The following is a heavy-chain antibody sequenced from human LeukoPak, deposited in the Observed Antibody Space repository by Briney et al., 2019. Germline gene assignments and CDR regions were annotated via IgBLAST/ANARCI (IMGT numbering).Heavy chain of an antibody. CDR1: GFTFSSYA. D-gene: IGHD6-13*01. Sequence: GGSLRLSCAASGFTFSSYAMSWVRQAPGKGLEWVGFIRSKAYGGTTEYAASVKGRFTISRDDSKSIAYLQMNSLKTEDTAVYYCTRVEGYSSSWSDYWGQGTLVTVSS. CDR2: IRSKAYGGTT. V-gene: IGHV3-49*04. J-gene: IGHJ4*02. CDR3: TRVEGYSSSWSDY.